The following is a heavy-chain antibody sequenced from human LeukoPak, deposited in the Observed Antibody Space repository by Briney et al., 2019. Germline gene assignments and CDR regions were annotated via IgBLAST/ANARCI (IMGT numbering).Heavy chain of an antibody. Sequence: ASETLSLTCTVSGGSISSSSYYWGWIRQPPGKGLEWIGSIYYSGSTYYNPSLKSRVTISVDTSKNQFSLKLSSVTAADTAVYYCARAYCGGDCRLYYFDYWGQGTLVTVSS. J-gene: IGHJ4*02. D-gene: IGHD2-21*02. CDR3: ARAYCGGDCRLYYFDY. CDR2: IYYSGST. V-gene: IGHV4-39*07. CDR1: GGSISSSSYY.